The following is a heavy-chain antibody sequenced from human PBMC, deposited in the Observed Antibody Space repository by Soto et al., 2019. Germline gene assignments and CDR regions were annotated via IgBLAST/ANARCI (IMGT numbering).Heavy chain of an antibody. V-gene: IGHV4-34*01. CDR2: INTDGAT. J-gene: IGHJ4*02. CDR1: GGSFSGYY. Sequence: SETLSLTCAVYGGSFSGYYWDWIRQPPGKGLEWIGEINTDGATNYAPSLRFRFTISIATSRNQCSLKLSSVSAADAAVYYWARGQRSDTVFDYWSQGALVT. CDR3: ARGQRSDTVFDY.